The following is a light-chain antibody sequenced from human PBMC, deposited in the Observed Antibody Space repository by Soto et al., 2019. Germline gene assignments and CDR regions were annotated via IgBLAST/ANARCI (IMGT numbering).Light chain of an antibody. CDR1: QTISSY. V-gene: IGKV1-39*01. Sequence: DIQMTQSPSSLSASVGDGVTITCRATQTISSYLNWYQQKPGKAPKVLIYAASSLQSGVPSRFSGSGSGTDFTLTISSLQPEDFATYYCLQESNYPLTFGGGTKVDI. CDR3: LQESNYPLT. J-gene: IGKJ4*01. CDR2: AAS.